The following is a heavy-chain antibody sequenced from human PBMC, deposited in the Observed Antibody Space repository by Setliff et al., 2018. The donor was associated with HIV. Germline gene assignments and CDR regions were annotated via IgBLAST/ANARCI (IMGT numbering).Heavy chain of an antibody. Sequence: ASVKVSCKASGYTISAHGVSWVRHVPGHGLEWMGWISGDTGDIKYSQRFEGRLTMTTDTSTNTAHMELGSLTYGDTAVYFCARGWDYGVRKPEDWGQGTLVTVSS. CDR3: ARGWDYGVRKPED. CDR2: ISGDTGDI. V-gene: IGHV1-18*01. D-gene: IGHD3-10*01. J-gene: IGHJ4*02. CDR1: GYTISAHG.